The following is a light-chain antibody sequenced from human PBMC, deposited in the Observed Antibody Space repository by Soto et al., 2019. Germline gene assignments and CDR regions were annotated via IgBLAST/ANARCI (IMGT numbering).Light chain of an antibody. V-gene: IGLV2-14*03. J-gene: IGLJ2*01. CDR3: SSYTSRAPGVL. Sequence: QSALTQPASVSGSPGQSITISCSGTSSDVGGSDYVSWYQQHPGEAPKLMIYDVSYRPSGVSNRFSGSKSANTASLTISGLQAEDEADYFCSSYTSRAPGVLFGGGTKLTVL. CDR1: SSDVGGSDY. CDR2: DVS.